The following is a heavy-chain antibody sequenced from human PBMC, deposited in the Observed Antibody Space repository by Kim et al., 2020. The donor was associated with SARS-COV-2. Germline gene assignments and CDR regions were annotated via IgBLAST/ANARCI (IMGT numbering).Heavy chain of an antibody. CDR1: GFTFSAYD. D-gene: IGHD3-16*01. CDR3: VRERMGGAFDM. Sequence: GGSLRLSCATSGFTFSAYDMNWVRQAPGKGLEWLSFITKSSTTIYYADSVEGRFTISRDNAKNSLFLQMNSLRDEDTAFYYCVRERMGGAFDMWGQGTMVTVSS. J-gene: IGHJ3*02. CDR2: ITKSSTTI. V-gene: IGHV3-48*02.